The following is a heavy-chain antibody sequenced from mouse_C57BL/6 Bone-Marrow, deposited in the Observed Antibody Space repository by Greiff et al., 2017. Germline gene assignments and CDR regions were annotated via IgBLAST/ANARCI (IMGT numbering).Heavy chain of an antibody. CDR1: GFSLSTFGMG. CDR2: LWWDDDK. Sequence: QVTLKVSGPGLLQPSPTLSLTCSFSGFSLSTFGMGVGWIRQPTGEGLEWLAHLWWDDDKYYNPALNSRLTISKDTAKNQVFLQIANVDTADTASYYGAGYKAMAYWGQGTSVTVSS. J-gene: IGHJ4*01. D-gene: IGHD1-2*01. V-gene: IGHV8-8*01. CDR3: AGYKAMAY.